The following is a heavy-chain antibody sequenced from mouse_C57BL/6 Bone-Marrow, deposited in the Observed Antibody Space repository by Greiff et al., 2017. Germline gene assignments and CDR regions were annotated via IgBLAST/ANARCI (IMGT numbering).Heavy chain of an antibody. V-gene: IGHV1-80*01. Sequence: QVQLQQSGAELVKPGASVKISCKASGYAFSKYWMDWVEQRPGKGLEGIGQIYPGDGDTKYNGKFKGKATLTADKSSSTAYMQLSSLTSEDSAVYFCARGEDYDYDGYAMDYWGQGTSVTVSS. J-gene: IGHJ4*01. CDR1: GYAFSKYW. CDR3: ARGEDYDYDGYAMDY. CDR2: IYPGDGDT. D-gene: IGHD2-4*01.